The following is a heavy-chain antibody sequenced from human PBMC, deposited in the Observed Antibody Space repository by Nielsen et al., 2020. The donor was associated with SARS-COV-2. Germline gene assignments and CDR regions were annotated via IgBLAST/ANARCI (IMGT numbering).Heavy chain of an antibody. J-gene: IGHJ4*02. CDR2: ISYDGSNK. CDR3: ARVYCSSTSCYGGGYFDY. D-gene: IGHD2-2*01. Sequence: WIRQPPGKGLEWVAVISYDGSNKYYADSVKGRFTISRDNSKNTLYLQMNSLRAEDTAVYYCARVYCSSTSCYGGGYFDYWGQGTLVTVSS. V-gene: IGHV3-33*05.